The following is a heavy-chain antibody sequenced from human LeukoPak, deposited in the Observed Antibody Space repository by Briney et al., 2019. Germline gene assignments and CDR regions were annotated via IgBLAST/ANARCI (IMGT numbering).Heavy chain of an antibody. J-gene: IGHJ4*02. CDR1: GFTFTDNW. V-gene: IGHV3-74*01. Sequence: HPGGSLRLSCAASGFTFTDNWMHWVRQAPGKGLVWVSRINIHGSYTNYADSVRGRFTISRDNAENMLYLQMNSLRDEDTAVYYCARDSSGYYWGQGTLVTVSS. D-gene: IGHD3-22*01. CDR3: ARDSSGYY. CDR2: INIHGSYT.